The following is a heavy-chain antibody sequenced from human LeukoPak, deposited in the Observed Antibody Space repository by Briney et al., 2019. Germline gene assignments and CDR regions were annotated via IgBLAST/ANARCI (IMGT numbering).Heavy chain of an antibody. D-gene: IGHD6-13*01. CDR2: ISAYNGNT. CDR1: GYTFTSYD. V-gene: IGHV1-18*01. Sequence: ASVKVSCKASGYTFTSYDINCVRQATGQGLEWRGWISAYNGNTNYAQKLQGRVTMTTDTSTSTAYMELRSLSSDDTAVYYCARDLGIAAPLFDYWGQGTLVTVSS. J-gene: IGHJ4*02. CDR3: ARDLGIAAPLFDY.